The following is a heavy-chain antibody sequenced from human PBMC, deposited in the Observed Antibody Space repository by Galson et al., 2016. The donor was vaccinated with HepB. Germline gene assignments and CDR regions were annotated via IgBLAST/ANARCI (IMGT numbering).Heavy chain of an antibody. V-gene: IGHV3-33*08. CDR2: ISYDGNNR. CDR1: GFTFNNYG. J-gene: IGHJ6*02. Sequence: SLRLSCATSGFTFNNYGINWVRQAPGKGLEWVAVISYDGNNRHYADAVKARFTISRDSSTNTVYLQMNSLRADDTAVYFCARDRGLLHYYYGMDVWGQGTTVTVSS. CDR3: ARDRGLLHYYYGMDV. D-gene: IGHD4-17*01.